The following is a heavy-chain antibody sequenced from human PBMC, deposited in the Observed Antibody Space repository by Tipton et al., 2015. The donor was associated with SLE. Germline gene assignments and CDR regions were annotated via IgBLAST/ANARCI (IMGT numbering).Heavy chain of an antibody. CDR1: GFAFSRYS. D-gene: IGHD4-11*01. Sequence: RSLRLSCAASGFAFSRYSVHWVRQAPGKGLEWVALISHDGTNTYHADSVKGRFTISRDNSKNTLYLQMNSLRAEDTAVYYCARDSHTTASNYNYWGQGTLVTVSS. CDR3: ARDSHTTASNYNY. J-gene: IGHJ4*02. CDR2: ISHDGTNT. V-gene: IGHV3-30*04.